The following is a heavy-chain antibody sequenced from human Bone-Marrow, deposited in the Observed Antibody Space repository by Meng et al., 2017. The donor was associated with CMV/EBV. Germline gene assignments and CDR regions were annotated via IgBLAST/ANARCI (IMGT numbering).Heavy chain of an antibody. CDR2: ITWNSGSI. CDR3: ARDSPVPLGGFDP. D-gene: IGHD3-16*01. J-gene: IGHJ5*02. V-gene: IGHV3-9*01. CDR1: GFVFDDYA. Sequence: SLKISCAASGFVFDDYAMQWVRQVPEGGLEWVAGITWNSGSISYAPSGKGRFTISRDNAKNSLYLQMNSLRAEDTAVYYCARDSPVPLGGFDPWGQGTRVTVSS.